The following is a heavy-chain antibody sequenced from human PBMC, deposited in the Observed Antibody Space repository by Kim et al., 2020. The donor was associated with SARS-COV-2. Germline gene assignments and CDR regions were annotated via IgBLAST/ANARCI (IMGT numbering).Heavy chain of an antibody. Sequence: GGSLRLSCAASGFTFSSYGMHWVRQAPGKGLEWVAVIWYDGSNKYYADSVKGRFTISRDNSKNTLYLQMNSLRAEDTAVYYCARDSSIAARPQYFQHWGQGTLVTVSS. V-gene: IGHV3-33*01. D-gene: IGHD6-6*01. CDR1: GFTFSSYG. CDR3: ARDSSIAARPQYFQH. J-gene: IGHJ1*01. CDR2: IWYDGSNK.